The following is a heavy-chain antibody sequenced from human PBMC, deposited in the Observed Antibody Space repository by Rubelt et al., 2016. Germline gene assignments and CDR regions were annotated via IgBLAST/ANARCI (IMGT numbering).Heavy chain of an antibody. J-gene: IGHJ4*02. V-gene: IGHV1-2*02. D-gene: IGHD5-24*01. Sequence: QVQLVQSGAEVKKPGASVKVSCKASGYTFTGYYMHWVRQAPGQGLEWLGWINPNSGGTNYAQKLQGRVTMPRDTSISTAYRELSRLRSDDTAVYYCARERDDYGDYWGQGTLVTVSS. CDR1: GYTFTGYY. CDR2: INPNSGGT. CDR3: ARERDDYGDY.